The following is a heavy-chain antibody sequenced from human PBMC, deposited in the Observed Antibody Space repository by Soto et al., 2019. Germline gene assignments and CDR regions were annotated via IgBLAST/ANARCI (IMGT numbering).Heavy chain of an antibody. CDR2: ILFDGNKK. J-gene: IGHJ5*02. D-gene: IGHD1-26*01. V-gene: IGHV3-30*18. CDR1: GFIFSDYA. Sequence: VQLVESGGGVVRPGRSLRLSCSASGFIFSDYAMHWVRQAPGKGLEWVAVILFDGNKKYYADSVKGRFTISRDNSKNTLYLQMNSLIAEYTAVYYCAKDGSHTISGSYLSSCGQGSLVTVSS. CDR3: AKDGSHTISGSYLSS.